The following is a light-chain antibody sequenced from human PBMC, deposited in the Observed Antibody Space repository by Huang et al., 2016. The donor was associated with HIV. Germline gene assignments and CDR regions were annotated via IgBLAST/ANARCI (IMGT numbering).Light chain of an antibody. J-gene: IGKJ3*01. CDR3: QEANSFPPRVT. V-gene: IGKV1-12*01. CDR2: ATS. CDR1: QAISSY. Sequence: DIQMTQSPSSVSASVGDRVTITCRASQAISSYLAWYQQKPGKAPKLLIFATSTLQSGVPSRFSGSGSGTDFTLTISSRQPEDFATYYCQEANSFPPRVTFGPGTKVHIK.